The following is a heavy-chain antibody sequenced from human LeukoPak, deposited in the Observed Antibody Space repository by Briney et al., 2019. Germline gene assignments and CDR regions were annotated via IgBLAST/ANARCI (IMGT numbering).Heavy chain of an antibody. D-gene: IGHD3-10*01. V-gene: IGHV3-11*05. CDR2: ISGGGSYT. J-gene: IGHJ4*02. CDR1: GFTFSDYY. CDR3: ARDRSYGSGSKTYDD. Sequence: GGSLRLSCAASGFTFSDYYMSWIRQAPGKGLEWVSYISGGGSYTNYADSVKGRFTISRDNAKNSLYLQMNSLRAEDTAVYYCARDRSYGSGSKTYDDWGQGTLVTVSS.